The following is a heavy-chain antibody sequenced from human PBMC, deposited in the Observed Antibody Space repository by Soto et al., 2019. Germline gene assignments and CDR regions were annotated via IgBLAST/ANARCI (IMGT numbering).Heavy chain of an antibody. Sequence: GSGPTLVNPTDTLTLTCTFSGFSLTRPGMCVSWIRERRGKALEWLALIERDDDDKYYSTSLKTRLTISKDTRKNQVVLTMANMDPADTGTYYCARSIRGPRRFNGMDVWGQGTTVTVSS. V-gene: IGHV2-70*13. D-gene: IGHD1-20*01. CDR3: ARSIRGPRRFNGMDV. J-gene: IGHJ6*02. CDR1: GFSLTRPGMC. CDR2: IERDDDDK.